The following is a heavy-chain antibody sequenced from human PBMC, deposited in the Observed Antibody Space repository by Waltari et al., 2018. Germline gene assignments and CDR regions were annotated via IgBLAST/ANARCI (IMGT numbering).Heavy chain of an antibody. CDR1: GYTFTGYY. D-gene: IGHD6-13*01. Sequence: QVQLVQSGAEVKKPGASVKVSCKASGYTFTGYYMHWVRQAPGQGLEWMGRINPNSGGTNYAQKFQGRVTMTRDTSISTADMELSRLRSDDTAVYYCARDRRGYSSSWSPWYYYMDVWGKGTTVTVSS. CDR2: INPNSGGT. J-gene: IGHJ6*03. CDR3: ARDRRGYSSSWSPWYYYMDV. V-gene: IGHV1-2*06.